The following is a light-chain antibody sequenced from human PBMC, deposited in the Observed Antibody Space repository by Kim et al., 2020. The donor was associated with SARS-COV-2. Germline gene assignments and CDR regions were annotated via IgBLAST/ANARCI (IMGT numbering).Light chain of an antibody. V-gene: IGKV1-16*02. CDR3: QQYKSYPLT. Sequence: DIQMTQFPSSLSASVGERVTITCRASQGISNNLAWLQQKPGKAPKFLIYAASILQSGVPSKFSGSGSGTDFTLTISSLQSEDFATYYCQQYKSYPLTFGGGTKVDIK. CDR1: QGISNN. J-gene: IGKJ4*01. CDR2: AAS.